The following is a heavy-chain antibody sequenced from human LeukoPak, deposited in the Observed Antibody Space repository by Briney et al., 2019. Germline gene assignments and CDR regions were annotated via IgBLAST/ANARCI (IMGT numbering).Heavy chain of an antibody. CDR2: SYPGDSDT. J-gene: IGHJ4*02. V-gene: IGHV5-51*01. Sequence: GESLKISCKGSGYSLTTYWIAWVRQMPGKGVEWIGVSYPGDSDTRYSPSFQGHLPISADNSTRPPHLQWSNLKASDTAMYYCARLGTGSGGLDYWGQGILVTVSS. CDR3: ARLGTGSGGLDY. CDR1: GYSLTTYW. D-gene: IGHD6-25*01.